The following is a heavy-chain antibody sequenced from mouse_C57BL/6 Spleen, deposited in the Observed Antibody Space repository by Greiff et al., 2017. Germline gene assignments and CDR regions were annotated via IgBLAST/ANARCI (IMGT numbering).Heavy chain of an antibody. J-gene: IGHJ3*01. CDR2: IDPEDGDT. D-gene: IGHD3-3*01. V-gene: IGHV14-2*01. CDR3: ARGDEGSWFAY. CDR1: GFNIKDYY. Sequence: EVKLQESGAELVKPGASVKLSCKASGFNIKDYYMHWVKQRTEQGLEWIGRIDPEDGDTNYDPKFKGKATITADKSSNTAYLQLSSLTSEDTAVYYCARGDEGSWFAYWGQGTLVTVSA.